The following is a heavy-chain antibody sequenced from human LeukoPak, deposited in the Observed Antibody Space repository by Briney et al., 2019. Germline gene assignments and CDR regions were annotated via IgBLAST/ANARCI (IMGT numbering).Heavy chain of an antibody. CDR2: ISTSGYTI. CDR1: GFTFSISE. Sequence: PGGSLRLSCAASGFTFSISEMNWVRQAQGKGLEWVSYISTSGYTIYYADAVKGRFTISRDNAKNSLYMQMNSLRAGDTAVYYCARGGDYYGSGNYRYYFDYWGQGTLVTVSS. V-gene: IGHV3-48*03. CDR3: ARGGDYYGSGNYRYYFDY. D-gene: IGHD3-10*01. J-gene: IGHJ4*02.